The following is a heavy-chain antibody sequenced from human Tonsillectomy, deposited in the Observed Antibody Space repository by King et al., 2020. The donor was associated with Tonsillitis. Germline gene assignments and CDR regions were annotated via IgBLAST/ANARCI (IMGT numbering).Heavy chain of an antibody. V-gene: IGHV3-23*04. CDR3: AKEETYCSGGSCYYDY. Sequence: VQLVESGGGLVQPGGSLRVSCAASGFTFSSYAMSWVRQAPGKGLEWVSDISGSGGSTHYADSVKGRFTISRDNSKSTLYLQMNSLRAEDTAVYYCAKEETYCSGGSCYYDYWGQGTQVTVSS. J-gene: IGHJ4*02. CDR1: GFTFSSYA. D-gene: IGHD2-15*01. CDR2: ISGSGGST.